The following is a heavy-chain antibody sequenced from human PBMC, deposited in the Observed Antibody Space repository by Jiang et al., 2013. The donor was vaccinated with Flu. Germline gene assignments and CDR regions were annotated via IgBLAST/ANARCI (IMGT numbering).Heavy chain of an antibody. CDR1: GVSINSHF. CDR3: ARDRGWLQFDD. V-gene: IGHV4-59*11. Sequence: PSETLSLTCTVSGVSINSHFWTWVRQPPGKGLEWIGYISNTGDTKYHPSLRSRVTFSRDTTKNQFSLNLNSVTAADTAVYFCARDRGWLQFDDWGQGTLVTVSS. CDR2: ISNTGDT. D-gene: IGHD5-24*01. J-gene: IGHJ4*02.